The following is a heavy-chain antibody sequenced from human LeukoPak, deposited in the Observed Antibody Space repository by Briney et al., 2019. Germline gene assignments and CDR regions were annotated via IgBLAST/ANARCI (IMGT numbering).Heavy chain of an antibody. CDR3: ARELDYGDYEDWFDP. CDR2: INTNTGNP. V-gene: IGHV7-4-1*02. D-gene: IGHD4-17*01. Sequence: ASVMVSCKTSGYTFNNYAVNWVRQAPGQGLEWMGWINTNTGNPTYAQGFTGRFVFSLDTSVSTAYLQISSLKAEDTAVYYCARELDYGDYEDWFDPWGQGTLVTVSS. CDR1: GYTFNNYA. J-gene: IGHJ5*02.